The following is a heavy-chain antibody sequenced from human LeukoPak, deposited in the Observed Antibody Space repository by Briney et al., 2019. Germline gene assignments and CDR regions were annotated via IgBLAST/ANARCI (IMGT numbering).Heavy chain of an antibody. CDR3: AATAQRTYSDY. Sequence: SVKVSCKASGGTFSSYAISWVRQAPGQGLEWMGRIIPILGIANYAQKFQGRVTITADKSTSTAYMELSSLRSEDTAVYYCAATAQRTYSDYWGQGTLVTVPS. V-gene: IGHV1-69*04. J-gene: IGHJ4*02. D-gene: IGHD4-11*01. CDR1: GGTFSSYA. CDR2: IIPILGIA.